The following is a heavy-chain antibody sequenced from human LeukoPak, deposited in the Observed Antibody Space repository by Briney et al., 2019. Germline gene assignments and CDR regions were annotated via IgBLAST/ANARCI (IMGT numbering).Heavy chain of an antibody. D-gene: IGHD6-13*01. CDR1: GGSISSYY. CDR2: IYYSGST. J-gene: IGHJ4*02. CDR3: ARLEPRTSWLFDY. V-gene: IGHV4-59*08. Sequence: PSETLSLTCTVSGGSISSYYWSWTRQPPGKGLEWIGYIYYSGSTNYNPSLKSRVTISVDTSKNQFSLKLSSVTAADTAVYYCARLEPRTSWLFDYWGQGTLVTVSS.